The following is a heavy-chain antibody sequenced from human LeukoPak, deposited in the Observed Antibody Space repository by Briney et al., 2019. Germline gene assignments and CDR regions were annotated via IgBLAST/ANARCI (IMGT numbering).Heavy chain of an antibody. CDR1: GFTFSRYW. D-gene: IGHD1-1*01. J-gene: IGHJ4*02. CDR3: ARDRAGPGDY. V-gene: IGHV3-74*01. Sequence: GGSLRLSCVASGFTFSRYWMHWVRQAPGKGLVWVSRINSDGSTIYADSVKGRFTISRDDAKNTLYLQMNGLTADDTAVYYCARDRAGPGDYWGQGTLVTVSS. CDR2: INSDGST.